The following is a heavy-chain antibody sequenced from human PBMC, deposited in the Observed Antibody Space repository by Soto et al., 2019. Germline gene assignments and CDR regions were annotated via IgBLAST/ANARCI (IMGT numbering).Heavy chain of an antibody. D-gene: IGHD6-19*01. Sequence: QVQLVQSGAEVKKPGSSVKVSCKASGGTFSSYAISWVRQAPGQGLEWMGGIIPIFGTANYAQKFQGRVTITGAESRTTAYWGGGSLRSEDGAVYYCGRVGEQGLFAGGTPHYNWFAPWGQDTLVTVSS. V-gene: IGHV1-69*01. J-gene: IGHJ5*02. CDR2: IIPIFGTA. CDR3: GRVGEQGLFAGGTPHYNWFAP. CDR1: GGTFSSYA.